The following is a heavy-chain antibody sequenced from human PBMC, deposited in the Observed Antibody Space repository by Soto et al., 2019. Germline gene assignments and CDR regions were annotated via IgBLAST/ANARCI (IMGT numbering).Heavy chain of an antibody. CDR1: GFTFSSYS. CDR2: ISSSSSYI. CDR3: ARSYAVTDALDY. Sequence: PGGSLRLSCAASGFTFSSYSINWVRQAPGKGLEWVSSISSSSSYIHYADPVKGRFTISRDNAKNSLYLQMNSLRAEDTAVYYCARSYAVTDALDYWGQGTLVTVSS. D-gene: IGHD4-17*01. V-gene: IGHV3-21*01. J-gene: IGHJ4*02.